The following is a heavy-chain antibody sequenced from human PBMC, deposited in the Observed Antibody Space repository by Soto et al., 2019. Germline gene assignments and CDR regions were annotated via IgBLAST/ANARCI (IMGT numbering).Heavy chain of an antibody. D-gene: IGHD3-9*01. Sequence: QVQLVQSGAEVKKPGSSVKVSCKASGGTFTNYTISWVRQAPGQGLEWMGGIIPMFGTTNHAQKFQGRVTINATKSTTTAHMELSSLRSEDTAVYYCAIGIGLLYFDWPFEYWGQGTLVTVSS. J-gene: IGHJ4*02. CDR3: AIGIGLLYFDWPFEY. CDR1: GGTFTNYT. V-gene: IGHV1-69*06. CDR2: IIPMFGTT.